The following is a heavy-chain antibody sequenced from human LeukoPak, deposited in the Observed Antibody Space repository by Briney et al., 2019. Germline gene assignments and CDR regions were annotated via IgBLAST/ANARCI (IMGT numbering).Heavy chain of an antibody. Sequence: GASVKVSCAATGFTFSSYWMHWVRQAPGKGPVWLARINSDGYSISYADSVKGRFTISRDNTKKTLYLQMNTLRAEDTAMYYCARAIAEAGTDSWGQGTLVTVSS. CDR1: GFTFSSYW. D-gene: IGHD6-19*01. J-gene: IGHJ4*02. V-gene: IGHV3-74*01. CDR2: INSDGYSI. CDR3: ARAIAEAGTDS.